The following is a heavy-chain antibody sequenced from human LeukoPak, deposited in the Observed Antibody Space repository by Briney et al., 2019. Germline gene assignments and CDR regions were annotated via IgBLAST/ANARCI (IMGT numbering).Heavy chain of an antibody. CDR1: GFTFTTYD. D-gene: IGHD2-15*01. V-gene: IGHV3-13*01. CDR2: IGTTGDT. J-gene: IGHJ6*03. Sequence: HTGGSLRLSCAASGFTFTTYDMHWVRQATGKGLEWVSAIGTTGDTYYPGSVKGRFTISRENAKNSLYLQMNSLRAGDTAVYYCARDRGGGHMDVWGKGTTVTISS. CDR3: ARDRGGGHMDV.